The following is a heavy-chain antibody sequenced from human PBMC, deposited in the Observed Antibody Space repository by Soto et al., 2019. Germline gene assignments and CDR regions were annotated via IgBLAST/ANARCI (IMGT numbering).Heavy chain of an antibody. D-gene: IGHD1-26*01. J-gene: IGHJ4*02. CDR3: TRGPRPSSSGTGAY. Sequence: GGSLRLSCAASGFTFSSYAMSWVRQAPGKGLEWVSAISGSGGSTYYADSVKGRFTISRDNDKNTLYLQLDSLRVEDTAMYYCTRGPRPSSSGTGAYWGPGTQVTVSS. V-gene: IGHV3-23*01. CDR2: ISGSGGST. CDR1: GFTFSSYA.